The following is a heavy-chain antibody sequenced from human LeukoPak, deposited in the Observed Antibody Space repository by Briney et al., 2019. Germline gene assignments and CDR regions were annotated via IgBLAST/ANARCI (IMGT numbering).Heavy chain of an antibody. V-gene: IGHV3-30*18. Sequence: GGSLRLSCAASGFXFSSYGIHWVRQAPGKGLEWVAVISYDGSNKYYADSVKGRFTISRDNSKNTLYLQMNSLRAEDTAVYYCAKFQYTTVTTGNYWGQGTLVTVSS. J-gene: IGHJ4*02. CDR2: ISYDGSNK. D-gene: IGHD4-17*01. CDR3: AKFQYTTVTTGNY. CDR1: GFXFSSYG.